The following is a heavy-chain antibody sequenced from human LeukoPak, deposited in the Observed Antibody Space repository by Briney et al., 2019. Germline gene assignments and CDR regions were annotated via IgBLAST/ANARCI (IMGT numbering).Heavy chain of an antibody. V-gene: IGHV4-34*01. D-gene: IGHD3-10*01. Sequence: SGTLSLTCAVYGGSFSGYYWSWIRQPPGKGLEWIGEINHSGSTNYNPSLKSRVTISVDTSKNQFSLKLSSVTAADTAVYYCARARMVRGGYYGMDVWGQGTTVTVSS. CDR2: INHSGST. CDR3: ARARMVRGGYYGMDV. CDR1: GGSFSGYY. J-gene: IGHJ6*02.